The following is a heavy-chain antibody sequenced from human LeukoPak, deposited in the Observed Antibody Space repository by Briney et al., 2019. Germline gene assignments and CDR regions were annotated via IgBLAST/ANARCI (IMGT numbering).Heavy chain of an antibody. CDR1: GGTFSSYA. CDR2: IIPIFGTA. V-gene: IGHV1-69*13. Sequence: ASVKVSCKTSGGTFSSYAISWVRQAPGQGLEWMGGIIPIFGTANYAQKFQGRVTITADESTSTAYMDLSSLRSEDTAVYYCVAGNLAARPSSWGQGTLVTVSS. J-gene: IGHJ4*02. D-gene: IGHD6-6*01. CDR3: VAGNLAARPSS.